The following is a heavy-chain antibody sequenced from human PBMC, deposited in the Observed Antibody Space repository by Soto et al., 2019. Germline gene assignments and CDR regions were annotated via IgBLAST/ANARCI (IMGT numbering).Heavy chain of an antibody. Sequence: QVQLVESGGGVVQPGRSLRLSCAASGFTFSSYGMHWVRQAPGKGLEWVAVIWYDGSNKYYADSVKGRFTISSDNSKNTLYLQMNSLRAEDTAVYYCARDWHPDSSGYVHWGQGTLVTVSS. D-gene: IGHD3-22*01. V-gene: IGHV3-33*01. CDR2: IWYDGSNK. CDR1: GFTFSSYG. CDR3: ARDWHPDSSGYVH. J-gene: IGHJ4*02.